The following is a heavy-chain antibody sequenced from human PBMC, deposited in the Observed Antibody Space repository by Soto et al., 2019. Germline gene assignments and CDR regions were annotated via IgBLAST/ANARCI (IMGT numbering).Heavy chain of an antibody. CDR3: ARTGGMDD. Sequence: QVQLQQWGAGLLRPSETLSLTCAVYGGSFRDFYWSWLRQTPEKGLEWIGEINHSGDTKYNPSLESRVTISVDTSKNQFSLKVNFVTPADTAVYYCARTGGMDDWGPGATVTVSS. J-gene: IGHJ6*02. CDR1: GGSFRDFY. CDR2: INHSGDT. V-gene: IGHV4-34*01.